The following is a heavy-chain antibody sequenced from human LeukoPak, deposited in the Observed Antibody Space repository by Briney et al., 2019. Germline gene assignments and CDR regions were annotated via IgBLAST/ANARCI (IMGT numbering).Heavy chain of an antibody. CDR3: ARSGYSSSWFPGYYYYYYMDV. D-gene: IGHD6-13*01. J-gene: IGHJ6*03. CDR2: ISYDGSNK. Sequence: GGSLRLSCAASGFTFSSYAMHWVRQAPGKGLEWVAVISYDGSNKYYADSVKGRFTISRDNSKNTLYLQMNSLRAEDTAVYYCARSGYSSSWFPGYYYYYYMDVWGKGTTVTVSS. V-gene: IGHV3-30*04. CDR1: GFTFSSYA.